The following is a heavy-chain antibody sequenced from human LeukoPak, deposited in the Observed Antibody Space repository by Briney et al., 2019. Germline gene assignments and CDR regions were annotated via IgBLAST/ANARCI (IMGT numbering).Heavy chain of an antibody. Sequence: GASVKVSYKASGYTFTGYYMHCVRQAPGQGLEWMGWINPNSGGTNYAQKFQGRVTMTRDTSISTAYMELSRLRSDDTAVYYCARDPRSSSWYLEGYWGQGTLVTVSS. CDR3: ARDPRSSSWYLEGY. CDR2: INPNSGGT. V-gene: IGHV1-2*02. CDR1: GYTFTGYY. J-gene: IGHJ4*02. D-gene: IGHD6-13*01.